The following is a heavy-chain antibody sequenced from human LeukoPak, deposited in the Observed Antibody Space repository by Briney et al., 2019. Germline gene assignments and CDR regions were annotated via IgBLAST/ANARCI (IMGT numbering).Heavy chain of an antibody. Sequence: SETLSLTCTVSGGSISSSSYYWGWIRQPPGKGLEWIGSIYYSGSTYYNPSLKSRVTISVDTSKNQFSLKLSSVTAADTAVYYCARVGVIKLYYAFDIWGQGTMVTVSS. V-gene: IGHV4-39*07. CDR3: ARVGVIKLYYAFDI. CDR2: IYYSGST. D-gene: IGHD3-22*01. CDR1: GGSISSSSYY. J-gene: IGHJ3*02.